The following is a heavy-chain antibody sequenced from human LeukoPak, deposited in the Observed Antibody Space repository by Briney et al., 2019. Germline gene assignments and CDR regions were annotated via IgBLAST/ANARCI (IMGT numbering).Heavy chain of an antibody. V-gene: IGHV1-2*02. CDR3: ARVEGGGRRGYWFDP. CDR1: GYTFTGYY. Sequence: ASVKVSCKASGYTFTGYYMHWVRQAPGQGLEWMGWINPNSGGTNYAQKFKGRVTMTRDTSISTAYMDLRSLTSDDTAVYYCARVEGGGRRGYWFDPWGQGTLVTVSS. J-gene: IGHJ5*02. CDR2: INPNSGGT. D-gene: IGHD3-16*01.